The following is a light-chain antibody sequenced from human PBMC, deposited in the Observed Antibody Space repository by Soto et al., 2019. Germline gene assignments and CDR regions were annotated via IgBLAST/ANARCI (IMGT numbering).Light chain of an antibody. CDR1: QSVSSSY. Sequence: EIVLTQSPGTLSLSPGERATLSCRASQSVSSSYLAWYQQKPGQAPRLLTDGASSRATGIPDRFSRSGSGTDFTLTISRLEPEDFAGYYCQQYGSLPLTFGGGTKVEIK. V-gene: IGKV3-20*01. CDR3: QQYGSLPLT. J-gene: IGKJ4*01. CDR2: GAS.